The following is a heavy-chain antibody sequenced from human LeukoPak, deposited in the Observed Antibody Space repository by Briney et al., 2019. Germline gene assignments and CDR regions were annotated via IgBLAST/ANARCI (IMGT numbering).Heavy chain of an antibody. J-gene: IGHJ6*03. CDR2: INHSGST. D-gene: IGHD2-15*01. CDR3: ARGIPPRYCSGGSCYSKHYYYYYYMDV. CDR1: GGSFSGYY. V-gene: IGHV4-34*01. Sequence: SETLSLTCAVYGGSFSGYYWSWIRQPPGKGLEWIGEINHSGSTNYNPSLTSRVTISVDTSKNQFSLKLSSVTAADTAVYYCARGIPPRYCSGGSCYSKHYYYYYYMDVWGKGTTVAVSS.